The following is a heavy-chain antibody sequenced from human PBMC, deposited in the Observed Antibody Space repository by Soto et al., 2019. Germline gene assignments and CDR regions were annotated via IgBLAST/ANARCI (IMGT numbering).Heavy chain of an antibody. CDR1: GFVFGANA. J-gene: IGHJ4*02. D-gene: IGHD5-12*01. Sequence: QVRLEESGGGGVQAGTSLRLSCVASGFVFGANAMHWVRQAPGKGLEWVSMISHNGNRQHYADSVKGRFTISRDNSKNTLFLQMDSLRADDTAMYYCARTVYSPYDYWGTYFDYWGQGTLVTVSS. CDR3: ARTVYSPYDYWGTYFDY. V-gene: IGHV3-30-3*01. CDR2: ISHNGNRQ.